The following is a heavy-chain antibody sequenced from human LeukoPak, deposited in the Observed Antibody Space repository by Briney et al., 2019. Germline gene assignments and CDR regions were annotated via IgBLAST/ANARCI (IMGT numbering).Heavy chain of an antibody. J-gene: IGHJ4*02. CDR2: ISYDGSNK. Sequence: PGRSLRLSCAASGFTFSSYAMHWVRQAPGKGLEWVAVISYDGSNKYYADSVKGRFTISRDNSKNTLYLQMNSLRAEDTAVYYCARDGGYSYGNTQNFDYWGQGTPVTVSS. V-gene: IGHV3-30-3*01. D-gene: IGHD5-18*01. CDR1: GFTFSSYA. CDR3: ARDGGYSYGNTQNFDY.